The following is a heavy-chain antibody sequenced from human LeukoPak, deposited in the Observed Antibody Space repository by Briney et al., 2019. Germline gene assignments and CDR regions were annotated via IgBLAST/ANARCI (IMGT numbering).Heavy chain of an antibody. D-gene: IGHD6-13*01. J-gene: IGHJ4*02. V-gene: IGHV3-30*03. CDR3: ARDSFSSPKQQLVAYLDY. Sequence: GGSLRLSCAASGFTFSNYGMHWVRQAPGKGLEWVAVISYDGSNKYNGDSVKGRFTIARDNSKNTLYLQTNSLRAEDTAVYYCARDSFSSPKQQLVAYLDYWGQGTLVTVSS. CDR2: ISYDGSNK. CDR1: GFTFSNYG.